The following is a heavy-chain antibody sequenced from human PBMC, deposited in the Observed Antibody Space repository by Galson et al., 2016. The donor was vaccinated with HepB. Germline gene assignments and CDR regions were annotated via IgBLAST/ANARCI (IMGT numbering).Heavy chain of an antibody. J-gene: IGHJ4*02. Sequence: TLSLTCTVSGDSISDGGYYWNWIRQHPGKGLEWIGYIYYSGRTDYNPSLKSRIAISVDTSKNQLSLKLSSVTVADTAVYYCARDGHDYGLEYFDYWGQGTLVTVSS. CDR1: GDSISDGGYY. V-gene: IGHV4-31*03. D-gene: IGHD4-17*01. CDR2: IYYSGRT. CDR3: ARDGHDYGLEYFDY.